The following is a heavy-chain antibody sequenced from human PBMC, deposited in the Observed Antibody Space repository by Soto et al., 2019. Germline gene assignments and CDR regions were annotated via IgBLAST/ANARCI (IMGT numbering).Heavy chain of an antibody. J-gene: IGHJ4*02. CDR1: GFMFDDYA. V-gene: IGHV3-9*01. CDR2: MSWNNDNI. Sequence: EVQLVESGGGLVQPGRSLRLSCAASGFMFDDYAMHWVRQAPGKGLEWVSGMSWNNDNIGYADSVKGRFTISRDNARNSLYLQMNSLRNEDTALYYCVKGLGFASGWYRGVDYWGQGTVVSVSS. CDR3: VKGLGFASGWYRGVDY. D-gene: IGHD6-19*01.